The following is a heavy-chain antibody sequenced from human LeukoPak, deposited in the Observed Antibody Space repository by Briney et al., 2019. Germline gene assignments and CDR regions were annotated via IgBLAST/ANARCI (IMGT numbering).Heavy chain of an antibody. D-gene: IGHD4-17*01. CDR2: IGRSGHFT. J-gene: IGHJ4*02. V-gene: IGHV3-23*01. CDR3: AKDRDDSGDYVFDH. Sequence: GGSLRLSCAASGFTFSIYVMSWVRQAPGKGLEWVSVIGRSGHFTNSADSVKGRFTISRDNSKDTLSLQMSSLRAEDTAIYYCAKDRDDSGDYVFDHWGQGILVTVSS. CDR1: GFTFSIYV.